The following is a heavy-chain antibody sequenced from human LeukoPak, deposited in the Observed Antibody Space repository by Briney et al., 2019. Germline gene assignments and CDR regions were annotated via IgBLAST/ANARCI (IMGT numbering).Heavy chain of an antibody. Sequence: ASVKVSCKASGYTFTSFDINWVRQATGQGLEWMGWMNPKSGSAGYAQNFQGRVTFTRDTSISTAYMELSSLRSEDTAVYYCARAPSIAVAVPTWDYWGQGTLVTVSS. D-gene: IGHD6-19*01. V-gene: IGHV1-8*03. J-gene: IGHJ4*02. CDR3: ARAPSIAVAVPTWDY. CDR1: GYTFTSFD. CDR2: MNPKSGSA.